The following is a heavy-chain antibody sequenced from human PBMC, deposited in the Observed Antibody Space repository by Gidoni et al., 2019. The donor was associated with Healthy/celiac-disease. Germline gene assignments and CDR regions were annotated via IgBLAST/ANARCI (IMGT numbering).Heavy chain of an antibody. CDR3: ARDAIGYCSSTSCPFGGSWFDP. CDR2: IYYSGST. D-gene: IGHD2-2*01. Sequence: QVQLQESGPGLVKPSETLSLTCTVSGGSISSYYWSWIRQPPGKGLEWIGYIYYSGSTNYNPSLKSRVTISVDTSKNQFSLKLSSVTAADTAVYYCARDAIGYCSSTSCPFGGSWFDPWGQGTLVTVSS. J-gene: IGHJ5*02. CDR1: GGSISSYY. V-gene: IGHV4-59*01.